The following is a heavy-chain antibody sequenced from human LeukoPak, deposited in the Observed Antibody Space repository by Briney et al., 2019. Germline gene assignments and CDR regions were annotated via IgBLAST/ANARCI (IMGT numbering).Heavy chain of an antibody. CDR1: GYSISSGYY. J-gene: IGHJ4*02. Sequence: PSETLSLTCTVSGYSISSGYYWGWIRQPPGKGLEWIGSIYHSGSTYYNPSLKSRVTISVDTSKNQFSLKLSSVTAADTAMYYCAGYTDYVSYWGQGTLVTVSS. CDR2: IYHSGST. D-gene: IGHD4-17*01. V-gene: IGHV4-38-2*02. CDR3: AGYTDYVSY.